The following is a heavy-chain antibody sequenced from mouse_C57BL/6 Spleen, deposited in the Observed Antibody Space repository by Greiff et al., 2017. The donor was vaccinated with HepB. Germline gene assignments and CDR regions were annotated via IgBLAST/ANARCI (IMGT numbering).Heavy chain of an antibody. J-gene: IGHJ2*01. D-gene: IGHD2-1*01. CDR3: TRGRYGIYYFDY. CDR2: IDPETGGT. V-gene: IGHV1-15*01. Sequence: VQLQQSGAELVRPGASVTLSCKASGYTFTDYEMHWVKQTPVHGLEWIGAIDPETGGTAYNQKFKGKAILTADKSSSSAYMVLRSLTSEDSAVYYCTRGRYGIYYFDYWGQGTTLTVSS. CDR1: GYTFTDYE.